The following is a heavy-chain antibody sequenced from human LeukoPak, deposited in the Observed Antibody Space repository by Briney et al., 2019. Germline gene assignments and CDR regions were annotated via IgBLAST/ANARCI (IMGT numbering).Heavy chain of an antibody. V-gene: IGHV4-34*01. CDR2: INHSGST. J-gene: IGHJ5*02. CDR3: ARGSPLGRNWFDP. D-gene: IGHD1-14*01. Sequence: SETLSLTCAVYGGSFSGYYWSWIRQPPGKGLEWIGEINHSGSTNYNPSLKSRVTISVDTSKNQFSLKLSSVTAADTAVHYCARGSPLGRNWFDPWGQGTLVTVSS. CDR1: GGSFSGYY.